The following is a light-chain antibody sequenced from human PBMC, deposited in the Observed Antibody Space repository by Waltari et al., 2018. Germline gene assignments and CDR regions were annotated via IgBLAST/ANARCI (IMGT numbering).Light chain of an antibody. V-gene: IGLV1-47*01. J-gene: IGLJ3*02. CDR1: NSNIGRNH. CDR2: KND. Sequence: QSVLPQPPSASGTPGQRVTISCSGSNSNIGRNHVYWYQHLPGTAPKLLLYKNDQRPSGGPARLSGSRAGTSASLAISGLRSEDEADYYCAGWDDSLSAWVFGGGTKLTVL. CDR3: AGWDDSLSAWV.